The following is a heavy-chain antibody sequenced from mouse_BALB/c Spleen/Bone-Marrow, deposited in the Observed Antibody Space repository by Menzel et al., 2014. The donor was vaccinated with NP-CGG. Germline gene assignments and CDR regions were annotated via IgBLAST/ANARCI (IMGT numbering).Heavy chain of an antibody. D-gene: IGHD2-2*01. CDR1: GFNIKDTY. CDR3: ASYVYGYYFDY. J-gene: IGHJ2*01. Sequence: VQLKQSRAELVKPGASVKLSCTASGFNIKDTYMHWVKQRPEQGLEWIGRIDPANGNTKYDPKFQGKASITADTSSNTAYLQLSSLTSEDTAVYYCASYVYGYYFDYWGQGTTLTVSS. CDR2: IDPANGNT. V-gene: IGHV14-3*02.